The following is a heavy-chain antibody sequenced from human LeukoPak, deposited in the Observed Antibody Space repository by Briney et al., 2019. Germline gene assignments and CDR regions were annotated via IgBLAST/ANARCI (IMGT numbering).Heavy chain of an antibody. CDR3: ARSLPRYSSSWYSDAFDI. CDR2: IISSSYI. V-gene: IGHV3-21*04. J-gene: IGHJ3*02. CDR1: GFTFSSYS. D-gene: IGHD6-13*01. Sequence: GGSLRLSCAASGFTFSSYSMNWVRQAPGKGLEGVSSIISSSYIYYADSGKGRFTISRDNAKNSLYLQMNSLRAEDTAVYYCARSLPRYSSSWYSDAFDIWGQGTMVTVSS.